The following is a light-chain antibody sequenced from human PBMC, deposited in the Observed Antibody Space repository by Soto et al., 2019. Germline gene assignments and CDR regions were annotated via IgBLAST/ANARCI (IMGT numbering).Light chain of an antibody. V-gene: IGLV1-47*01. CDR2: RSN. CDR1: SSNIGNNY. CDR3: AAWDDSLSGSWV. J-gene: IGLJ3*02. Sequence: QSVLTQPPSASGTPGQRVTITCSGRSSNIGNNYVYWYLQLPGTAPKLLVYRSNQRPSGVPDRFSGSKSGTSASLAISGLRSEDEADYYCAAWDDSLSGSWVFGGGTKLTVL.